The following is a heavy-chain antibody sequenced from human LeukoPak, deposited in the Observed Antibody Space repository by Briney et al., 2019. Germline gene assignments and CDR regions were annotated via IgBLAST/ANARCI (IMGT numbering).Heavy chain of an antibody. J-gene: IGHJ4*02. CDR3: ARESKSGSDYRIHHFDY. V-gene: IGHV3-72*01. D-gene: IGHD5-12*01. Sequence: PGGSLRLSCAASGFTFSDHFIDWVRRAPGKGLEWVGRTRNKANDYTTEYAASVKGRFTISRDDSNNSLHLQMNSLKTEDTAVYYCARESKSGSDYRIHHFDYWGQGTLVTVSS. CDR2: TRNKANDYTT. CDR1: GFTFSDHF.